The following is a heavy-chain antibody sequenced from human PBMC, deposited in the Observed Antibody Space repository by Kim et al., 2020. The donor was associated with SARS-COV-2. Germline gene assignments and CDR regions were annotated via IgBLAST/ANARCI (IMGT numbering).Heavy chain of an antibody. CDR3: VRDRMGGAFDI. J-gene: IGHJ3*02. V-gene: IGHV3-48*02. D-gene: IGHD3-16*01. CDR2: ITKSGTTV. Sequence: GGSLRLSCATSGFPFSAYDMNWVRQAPGKGLEWLSFITKSGTTVYYADSVKGRFTTSRDNAKNSLHLQMNSLKDEATAVYHCVRDRMGGAFDIWGQGTLV. CDR1: GFPFSAYD.